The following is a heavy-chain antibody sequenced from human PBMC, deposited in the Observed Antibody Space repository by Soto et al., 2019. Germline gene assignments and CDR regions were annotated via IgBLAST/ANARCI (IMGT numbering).Heavy chain of an antibody. CDR2: ISSSSSYI. CDR1: GFTFSSYS. CDR3: ARDRDWKRSYWTYYYYGMDV. V-gene: IGHV3-21*01. Sequence: GSLRLSCAASGFTFSSYSMNWVRQAPGKGLEWVSSISSSSSYIYYADSVKGRFTISRDNAKNSLYLQMNSLRAEDTAVYYCARDRDWKRSYWTYYYYGMDVWGQGTTVTVSS. J-gene: IGHJ6*02. D-gene: IGHD1-1*01.